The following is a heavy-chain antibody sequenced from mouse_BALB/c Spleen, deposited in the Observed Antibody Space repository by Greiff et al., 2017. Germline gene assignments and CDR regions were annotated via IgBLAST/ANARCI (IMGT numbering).Heavy chain of an antibody. CDR3: ARSDLDY. V-gene: IGHV1-80*01. Sequence: VQRVESGAELVRPGSSVKISCKASGYAFSSYWMNWVKQRPGQGLEWIGQIYPGDGDTNYNGKFKGKATLTADKSSSTAYMQLSSLTSEDSAVYFCARSDLDYWGQGTTLTVSS. CDR1: GYAFSSYW. CDR2: IYPGDGDT. J-gene: IGHJ2*01.